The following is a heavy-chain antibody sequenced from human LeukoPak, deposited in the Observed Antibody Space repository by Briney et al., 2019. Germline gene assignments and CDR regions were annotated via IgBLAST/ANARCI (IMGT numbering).Heavy chain of an antibody. J-gene: IGHJ6*03. Sequence: SETLSLTCTVSGGPISSYYWSWIRQPPGKGLEWIGYIYYSGSTNYNPSLKSRVTISVDTSKNQFSLKLSSVTAADTAVCYCARVRDGCNYYYYYYMDVWGKGTTVTVSS. CDR3: ARVRDGCNYYYYYYMDV. CDR2: IYYSGST. D-gene: IGHD5-24*01. V-gene: IGHV4-59*01. CDR1: GGPISSYY.